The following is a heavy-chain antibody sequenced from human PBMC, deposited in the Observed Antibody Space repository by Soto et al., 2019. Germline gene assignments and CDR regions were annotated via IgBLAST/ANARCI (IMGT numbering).Heavy chain of an antibody. J-gene: IGHJ4*02. CDR3: ARNGVEQWRVTGGYYFDY. Sequence: PGGSLRLSCAAFGFTFSSYAMHWVGQAPGKXLEWVAVISYDGSNKYYADSVKGRFTISRDNSKNTLYLQMNSRRAEDTAVYYCARNGVEQWRVTGGYYFDYWGQGPLVTVSS. V-gene: IGHV3-30-3*01. CDR2: ISYDGSNK. D-gene: IGHD6-19*01. CDR1: GFTFSSYA.